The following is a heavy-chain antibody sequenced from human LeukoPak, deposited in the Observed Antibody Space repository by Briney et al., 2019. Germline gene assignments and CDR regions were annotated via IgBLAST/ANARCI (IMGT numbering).Heavy chain of an antibody. CDR1: GFTFSSYG. D-gene: IGHD3-10*01. CDR3: ARDPVRGAPFDY. Sequence: GRSLRLSCAASGFTFSSYGMHWVRQAPGKGLEWVAVIWYDGSNKYYADSVEGRFTISRDNSKNTLYLQMNSLRAEDTAVYYCARDPVRGAPFDYWGQGTLVTVSS. V-gene: IGHV3-33*01. CDR2: IWYDGSNK. J-gene: IGHJ4*02.